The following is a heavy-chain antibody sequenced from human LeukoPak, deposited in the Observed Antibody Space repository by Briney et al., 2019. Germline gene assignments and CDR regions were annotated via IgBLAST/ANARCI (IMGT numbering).Heavy chain of an antibody. CDR2: INPNSGGT. V-gene: IGHV1-2*02. D-gene: IGHD3-3*01. Sequence: ASVKVSCKASGYTFTGYYMHWVRQAPGQGLEWMGWINPNSGGTNYAQKFQGRVTITRDTSISTAYMELSRLRSDDTAVYYCAREDDFWSGYSGWFDPWGQGTLVTVSS. J-gene: IGHJ5*02. CDR1: GYTFTGYY. CDR3: AREDDFWSGYSGWFDP.